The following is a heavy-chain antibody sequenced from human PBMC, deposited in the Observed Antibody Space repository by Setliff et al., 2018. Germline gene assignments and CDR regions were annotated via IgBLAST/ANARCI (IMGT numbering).Heavy chain of an antibody. CDR3: AREVLPLVREEAFYI. D-gene: IGHD2-2*01. CDR2: INAGNGNT. CDR1: GYSFAKYA. J-gene: IGHJ3*02. V-gene: IGHV1-3*01. Sequence: GASVKVSCKASGYSFAKYALHWVRQAPGQRLEWMGWINAGNGNTKYSQNFQGRVTITRDTSASTAYVELSSLRSEDTAVYYCAREVLPLVREEAFYIWGQGTMVTVS.